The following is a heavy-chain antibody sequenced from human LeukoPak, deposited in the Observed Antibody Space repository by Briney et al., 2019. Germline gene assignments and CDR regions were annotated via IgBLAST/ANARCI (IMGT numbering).Heavy chain of an antibody. D-gene: IGHD3-3*01. V-gene: IGHV4-61*02. CDR3: ARDLPPAYYDFWSGPDY. J-gene: IGHJ4*02. CDR1: GGSISSGSYY. CDR2: IYTSGST. Sequence: PSETLSLTCTVSGGSISSGSYYWSWIRQPAGKGLEWIGRIYTSGSTNYNHSLKGRVTISVDTSKNQFSLKLSSVTAADTAVYYCARDLPPAYYDFWSGPDYWGQGTLVTVSS.